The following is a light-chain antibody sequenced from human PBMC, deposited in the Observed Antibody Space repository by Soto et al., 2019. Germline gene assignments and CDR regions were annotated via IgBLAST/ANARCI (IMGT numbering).Light chain of an antibody. Sequence: QSALTQPASVSGSPGQSITISCSGTTNDIGGYNYVSWYQHHPGKVPKVIIYEVRNRPSGVSNRFSGSKSGNTASLTISGLQAEYEADYYCCSYTSSATLVFGGGTKLTVL. CDR1: TNDIGGYNY. CDR2: EVR. CDR3: CSYTSSATLV. J-gene: IGLJ3*02. V-gene: IGLV2-14*01.